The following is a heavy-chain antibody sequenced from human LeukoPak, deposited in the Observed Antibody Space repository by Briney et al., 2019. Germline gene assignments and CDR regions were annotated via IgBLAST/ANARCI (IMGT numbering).Heavy chain of an antibody. J-gene: IGHJ4*02. CDR1: GFTFSNYA. V-gene: IGHV3-23*01. Sequence: GGSLRLSCAASGFTFSNYAMNWVRQAPGKGLEWVSAISGSGATIYYADSVQGRFTISRDNSKNTLYLQMNSLRAEDTAVYYCARDLTGSGWYGYFDYWGQGALVTVSS. CDR3: ARDLTGSGWYGYFDY. CDR2: ISGSGATI. D-gene: IGHD6-19*01.